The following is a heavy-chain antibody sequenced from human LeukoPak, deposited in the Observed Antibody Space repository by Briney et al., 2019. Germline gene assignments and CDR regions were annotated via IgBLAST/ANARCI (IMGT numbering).Heavy chain of an antibody. Sequence: SVKVSCKASGGTFSSYAISWVRQAPGQGLEWMGRIIHILGIANYAQKFQGRVTITADKSTSTAYMELSSLRSEDTAVYYCAKAGEYGDYVLWGQGTLVTVSS. V-gene: IGHV1-69*04. D-gene: IGHD4-17*01. CDR3: AKAGEYGDYVL. CDR1: GGTFSSYA. J-gene: IGHJ4*02. CDR2: IIHILGIA.